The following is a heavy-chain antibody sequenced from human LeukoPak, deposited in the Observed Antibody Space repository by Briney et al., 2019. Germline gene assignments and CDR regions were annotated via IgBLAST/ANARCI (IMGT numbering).Heavy chain of an antibody. J-gene: IGHJ4*02. CDR3: ARDMFYSDSNGYFNYFDY. D-gene: IGHD3-22*01. CDR1: GFTFSDYY. CDR2: ISSSSSYT. Sequence: GGSLRLSCAASGFTFSDYYMNWIRQAPGKGLEWVSYISSSSSYTKYADSVKGRFTISRDNAKNSLYLQMNSLRAEDTAVYYCARDMFYSDSNGYFNYFDYWGQGALVTVSS. V-gene: IGHV3-11*06.